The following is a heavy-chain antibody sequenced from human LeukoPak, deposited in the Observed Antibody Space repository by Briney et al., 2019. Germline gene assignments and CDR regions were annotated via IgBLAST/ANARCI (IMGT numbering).Heavy chain of an antibody. CDR2: INHSGST. CDR1: GGSFSGYY. J-gene: IGHJ5*02. CDR3: ARAPVGSGSYYNSYLQNS. V-gene: IGHV4-34*01. D-gene: IGHD3-10*01. Sequence: PSETLSLTCAVYGGSFSGYYWSWIRQPPGKGLEWIGEINHSGSTNYNPSLKSRVTISVDTSKNQFSLKLSSVTAADTAVYYYARAPVGSGSYYNSYLQNSWGQGTLVTASS.